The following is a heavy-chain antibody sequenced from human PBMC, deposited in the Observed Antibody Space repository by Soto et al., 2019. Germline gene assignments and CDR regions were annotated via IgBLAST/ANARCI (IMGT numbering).Heavy chain of an antibody. V-gene: IGHV2-5*02. CDR1: GFSLTTNGVG. D-gene: IGHD1-26*01. CDR2: TYRDDDN. Sequence: QITLKESGPTLVKPTQTLTLTCTVSGFSLTTNGVGVGWFRQPPGKALEWLALTYRDDDNRYRPSLQSRITATRDNTKNQVVLTMTHMDPVDTATYYCAHTVARGAYWETFDYWGQGTLVTVSS. J-gene: IGHJ4*02. CDR3: AHTVARGAYWETFDY.